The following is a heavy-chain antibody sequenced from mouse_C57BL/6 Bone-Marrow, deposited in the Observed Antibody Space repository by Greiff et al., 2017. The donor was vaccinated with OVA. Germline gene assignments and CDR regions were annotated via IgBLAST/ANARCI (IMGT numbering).Heavy chain of an antibody. D-gene: IGHD1-3*01. V-gene: IGHV5-9-1*02. CDR1: GFTFSSYA. Sequence: EVQLQESGAGLVRPGGSLKLSCAASGFTFSSYAMSWVRQTPEKGLEWVAYISSGGDYIYYADTVKGRVTISRDNDRNTLYLQMSSLTSEDTAMYYCTRQLDAMDDWGQGTSVTVSS. CDR2: ISSGGDYI. CDR3: TRQLDAMDD. J-gene: IGHJ4*01.